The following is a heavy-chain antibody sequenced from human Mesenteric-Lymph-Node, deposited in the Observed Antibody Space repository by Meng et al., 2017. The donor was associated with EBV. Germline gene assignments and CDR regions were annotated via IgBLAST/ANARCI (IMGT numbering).Heavy chain of an antibody. J-gene: IGHJ4*02. CDR1: GFTFNTYW. D-gene: IGHD5-12*01. V-gene: IGHV3-74*03. CDR2: VDNDGSTT. Sequence: EVQLVGSGGGLVQPGGSLRLSCEASGFTFNTYWMHWVRQAPGKGLVWVSRVDNDGSTTKYADSVKGRFTISRDNAKKTLYLQMNSLGVEDTAVYYCARESNGYEFDYWGQGTLVTVSS. CDR3: ARESNGYEFDY.